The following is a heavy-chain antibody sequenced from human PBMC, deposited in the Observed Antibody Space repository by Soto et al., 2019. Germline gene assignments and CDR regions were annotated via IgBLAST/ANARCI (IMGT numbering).Heavy chain of an antibody. CDR3: VKGQTGHGYTLYYFDY. D-gene: IGHD5-12*01. CDR1: GFTFSSYA. V-gene: IGHV3-64D*08. Sequence: GGSLRLSCSASGFTFSSYAMHWVRQAPGKGLEYVSAISSNGGSTYYADSVKGRFTISRDNSKNTLYLQMSSLRAEDTAVYYCVKGQTGHGYTLYYFDYWGQGTLVTVSS. J-gene: IGHJ4*02. CDR2: ISSNGGST.